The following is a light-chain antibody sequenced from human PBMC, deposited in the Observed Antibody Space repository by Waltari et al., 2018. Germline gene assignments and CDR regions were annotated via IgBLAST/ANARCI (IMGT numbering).Light chain of an antibody. CDR1: QNISNY. J-gene: IGKJ4*01. CDR2: DAS. Sequence: DIVLTQSPATLSLSPGERATLSCRARQNISNYLAWYQQKPGQAPRLLIYDASKTFTGTPARFSGSGSGTDFTLTIGSLEPDDFAVYYCQQRLNWPVTFGGGTKVEIK. CDR3: QQRLNWPVT. V-gene: IGKV3-11*01.